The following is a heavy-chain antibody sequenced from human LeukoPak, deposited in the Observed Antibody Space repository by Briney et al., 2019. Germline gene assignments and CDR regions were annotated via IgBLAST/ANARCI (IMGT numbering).Heavy chain of an antibody. Sequence: GASVKVSCKASGYTFTDYFMHWVRQAPGHGLEWMGRIIPKLEIVNNVQKFQDRVTITADKSTSTAYMELSGLRSDDTAVYYCARGALGAGRDFFDYWGQGTLVTVSS. V-gene: IGHV1-69*04. CDR1: GYTFTDYF. CDR3: ARGALGAGRDFFDY. J-gene: IGHJ4*02. D-gene: IGHD1-14*01. CDR2: IIPKLEIV.